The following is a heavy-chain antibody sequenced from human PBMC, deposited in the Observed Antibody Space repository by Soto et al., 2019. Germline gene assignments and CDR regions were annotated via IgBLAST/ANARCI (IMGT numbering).Heavy chain of an antibody. CDR3: AKTANGWFSAFDI. Sequence: EVQLLESGGGLVQPGGSLRLSCAASGFTFSSYAMSWVRQAPGKGLEWVSAISGSGGTTYYADSVKGRFTFSRDNSKNTLYLQMNSLRAEDTVVYYCAKTANGWFSAFDIWGLGTMVTVSS. CDR1: GFTFSSYA. D-gene: IGHD6-19*01. J-gene: IGHJ3*02. V-gene: IGHV3-23*01. CDR2: ISGSGGTT.